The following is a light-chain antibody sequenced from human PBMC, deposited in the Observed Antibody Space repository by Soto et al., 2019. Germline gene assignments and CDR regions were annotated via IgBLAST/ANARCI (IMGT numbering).Light chain of an antibody. CDR1: KVFRGT. V-gene: IGKV3-15*01. CDR2: GAS. J-gene: IGKJ2*01. CDR3: QQYNNWPPIT. Sequence: EIVMTQSPATLSVSPGERATLSSWASKVFRGTLAWNQQKPGQAPRLLIYGASTRATGIPARFSGSGSGTEFTLTISSLQSEDFAVYYCQQYNNWPPITFGQGTKLEIK.